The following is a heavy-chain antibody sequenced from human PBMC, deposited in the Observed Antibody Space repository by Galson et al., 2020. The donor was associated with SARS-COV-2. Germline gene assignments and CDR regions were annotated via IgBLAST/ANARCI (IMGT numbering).Heavy chain of an antibody. CDR2: ISYEGSLK. D-gene: IGHD3-22*01. J-gene: IGHJ4*02. Sequence: GESLKISCAASGFTFNNFALNWVRQAPGKGLEWVALISYEGSLKYYADSVKGRFTISRDSSKSTLYLQMNNLRADDTAVYYCARVGGVFAFTSSYYLNYWGQGTLVTVSS. CDR1: GFTFNNFA. CDR3: ARVGGVFAFTSSYYLNY. V-gene: IGHV3-30*04.